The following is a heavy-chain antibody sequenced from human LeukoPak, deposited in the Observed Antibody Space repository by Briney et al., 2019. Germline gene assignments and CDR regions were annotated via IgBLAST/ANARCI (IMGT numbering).Heavy chain of an antibody. V-gene: IGHV3-9*01. CDR2: ISWNSGSI. Sequence: PGGSLRLSCAASGFTFDDYAMHWVRQAPGKGLEWVSGISWNSGSIGYADSVKGRFTISRDNAKNSLYLQMNSLRAEDTALYYCAKGGTYYYDSSGYYPFKGWGQGTLVTVSS. D-gene: IGHD3-22*01. J-gene: IGHJ4*02. CDR1: GFTFDDYA. CDR3: AKGGTYYYDSSGYYPFKG.